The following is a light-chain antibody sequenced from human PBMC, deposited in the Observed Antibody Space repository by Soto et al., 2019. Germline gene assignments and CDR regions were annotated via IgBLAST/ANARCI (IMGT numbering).Light chain of an antibody. V-gene: IGLV2-14*03. CDR3: SSYTTTSTRVV. CDR1: SSDVGGYNY. Sequence: QSALTQPASVSGSPGQSNTISCTGTSSDVGGYNYVSWYQQYPGKAPKVLIYDVSNRHSGVSNRFSGSKSGNTASLTISGLQVEDEADYYCSSYTTTSTRVVFGGGTKLTVL. J-gene: IGLJ2*01. CDR2: DVS.